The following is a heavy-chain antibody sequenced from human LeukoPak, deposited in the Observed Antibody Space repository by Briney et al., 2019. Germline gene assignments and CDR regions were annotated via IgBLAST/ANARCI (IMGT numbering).Heavy chain of an antibody. CDR2: IYTSGST. CDR3: VGIVITAPRLEY. Sequence: SESLSLTCAVSGGSINNPTCYWSWTRQPARNGLEWLGHIYTSGSTNYNPSLRGRAASSVDTSKTQFTRKLSSVTAADTAVYYCVGIVITAPRLEYWGQGTLVRVSS. D-gene: IGHD3-22*01. CDR1: GGSINNPTCY. V-gene: IGHV4-61*09. J-gene: IGHJ4*02.